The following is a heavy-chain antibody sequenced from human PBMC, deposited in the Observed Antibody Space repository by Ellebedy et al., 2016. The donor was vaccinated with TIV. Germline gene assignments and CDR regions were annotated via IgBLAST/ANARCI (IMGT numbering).Heavy chain of an antibody. J-gene: IGHJ6*02. V-gene: IGHV1-46*01. Sequence: ATSVKVSCKASGYTFTSYYMHWVRQAPGQGLEWMGVIDPSGGSNDYAQKFQGRVTMTRETSTSTVYMELSSLRSDDTAVYYCARDRIVGSSSPYYNGMDVWGQGTTVTVSS. CDR1: GYTFTSYY. CDR3: ARDRIVGSSSPYYNGMDV. D-gene: IGHD1-26*01. CDR2: IDPSGGSN.